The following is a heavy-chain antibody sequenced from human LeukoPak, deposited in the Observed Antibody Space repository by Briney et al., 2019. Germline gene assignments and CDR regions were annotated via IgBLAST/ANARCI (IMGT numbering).Heavy chain of an antibody. D-gene: IGHD4-11*01. CDR3: TVTTKGY. J-gene: IGHJ4*02. CDR2: IRYDGSNK. CDR1: GFTFSSYA. V-gene: IGHV3-30*04. Sequence: PGRSLRLSCAASGFTFSSYAMHWVRQAPGKGLEWVAFIRYDGSNKYYADSVKGRFTISRDNSKNTLYLQMNSLRAEDTAVYYCTVTTKGYWGQGTLVTVSS.